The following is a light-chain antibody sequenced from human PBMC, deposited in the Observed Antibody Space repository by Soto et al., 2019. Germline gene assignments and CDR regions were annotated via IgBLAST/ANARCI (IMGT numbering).Light chain of an antibody. V-gene: IGKV1-33*01. CDR1: QNISKN. J-gene: IGKJ5*01. Sequence: IQMTQSPSSLSASVGDRVTITCQARQNISKNLNWYQQKPGKAPKLLIYDASSLQTGVPSRFSGSGSATHFTFTISSLQPEDIGTYYCQQYDNLLPITFGQGTRLEIK. CDR3: QQYDNLLPIT. CDR2: DAS.